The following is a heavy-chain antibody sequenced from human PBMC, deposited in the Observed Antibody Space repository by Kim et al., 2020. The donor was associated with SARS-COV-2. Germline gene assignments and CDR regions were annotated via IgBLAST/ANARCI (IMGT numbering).Heavy chain of an antibody. J-gene: IGHJ4*02. Sequence: YSPSFQGQVTISADKSISTAYLQWSSLKASDTAMYYCARAVGATPNYFDYWGQGTLVTVSS. CDR3: ARAVGATPNYFDY. D-gene: IGHD1-26*01. V-gene: IGHV5-51*01.